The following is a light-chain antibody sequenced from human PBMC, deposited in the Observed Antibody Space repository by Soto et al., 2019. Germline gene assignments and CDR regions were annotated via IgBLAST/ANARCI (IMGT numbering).Light chain of an antibody. CDR2: GAS. V-gene: IGKV3-15*01. CDR1: QSVSSN. J-gene: IGKJ2*01. CDR3: QQYNNWRRT. Sequence: EIVMTQSPATLSVSPGERATVSCRASQSVSSNLAWYQQKPGQAPRLLIYGASTRATGIPARFSGSGFGTEFALTIGSLHSEDFAVYYCQQYNNWRRTFGQGTKLEIK.